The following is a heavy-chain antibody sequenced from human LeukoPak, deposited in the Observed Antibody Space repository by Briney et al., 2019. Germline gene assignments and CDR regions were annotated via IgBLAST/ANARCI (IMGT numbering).Heavy chain of an antibody. CDR3: ARERGDYDSDNWFDS. Sequence: SETLSLTCTVSGGSIGSYFWSWIRQPPGKGLEWIGYIYYGGGTNYNPSFESRTTISVDTSKNRISLNLTSVTASDTAIYYCARERGDYDSDNWFDSWGQGTLVTVSS. J-gene: IGHJ5*01. D-gene: IGHD4-17*01. CDR2: IYYGGGT. V-gene: IGHV4-59*01. CDR1: GGSIGSYF.